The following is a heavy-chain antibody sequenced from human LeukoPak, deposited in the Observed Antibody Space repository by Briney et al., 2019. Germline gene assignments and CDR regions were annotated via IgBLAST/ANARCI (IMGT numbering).Heavy chain of an antibody. CDR1: GGSFSGYY. CDR2: INHSGST. V-gene: IGHV4-34*01. CDR3: ARVRYYDILTGYGFDY. Sequence: PSETLSLTCAVYGGSFSGYYWSWIRQPPGKGLEWIGEINHSGSTNYNPSLKSRVTISVDTSKNQFSLKLSSVTAADTAVYYCARVRYYDILTGYGFDYWGQGTLVTVSS. D-gene: IGHD3-9*01. J-gene: IGHJ4*02.